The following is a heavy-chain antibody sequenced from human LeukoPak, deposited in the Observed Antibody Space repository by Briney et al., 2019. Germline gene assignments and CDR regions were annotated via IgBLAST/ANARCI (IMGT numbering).Heavy chain of an antibody. D-gene: IGHD6-13*01. V-gene: IGHV3-9*01. CDR1: GFTFDDYA. Sequence: GRSLRLSCAASGFTFDDYAMHWVRQAPGKGLEWVSGISWNSGSIGYADSVKGRFTISRDNAKNSLYLQMNSLRAEDTAVYYCARDSSSSWYWDLGENYYYYYGMDVWGQGTTVTVSS. CDR3: ARDSSSSWYWDLGENYYYYYGMDV. CDR2: ISWNSGSI. J-gene: IGHJ6*02.